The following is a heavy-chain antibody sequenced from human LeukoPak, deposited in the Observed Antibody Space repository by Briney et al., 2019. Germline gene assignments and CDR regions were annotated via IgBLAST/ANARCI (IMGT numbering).Heavy chain of an antibody. D-gene: IGHD2-15*01. CDR1: GFTFSSYG. CDR3: ASSNCSGGSCYFQH. CDR2: ISSSASTI. Sequence: PGGSLRLSCAASGFTFSSYGMNWVRQAPGKGLEWVSYISSSASTIYYADSVKGRFTISRDNAKNSLYLQMNSLRAEDTAVYYCASSNCSGGSCYFQHWGQGTLVTVSS. V-gene: IGHV3-48*03. J-gene: IGHJ1*01.